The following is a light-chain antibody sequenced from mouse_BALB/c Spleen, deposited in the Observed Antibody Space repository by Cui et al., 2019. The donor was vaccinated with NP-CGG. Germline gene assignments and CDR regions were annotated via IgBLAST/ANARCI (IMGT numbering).Light chain of an antibody. J-gene: IGLJ1*01. V-gene: IGLV1*01. CDR2: GTN. CDR3: ALWYSNHWV. Sequence: QAVVTQESALTTSPGETVTLTCRSSTGAVTTSNYANWVQEKPDHLFTGLIGGTNNRAPGVPARFSGYLIGDTAALTITGAQTEDEAIYFCALWYSNHWVFGGGTKLTVL. CDR1: TGAVTTSNY.